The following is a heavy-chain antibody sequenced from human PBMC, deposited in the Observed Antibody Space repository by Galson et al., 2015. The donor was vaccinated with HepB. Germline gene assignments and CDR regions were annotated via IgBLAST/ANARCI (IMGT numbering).Heavy chain of an antibody. V-gene: IGHV3-30*18. CDR3: ANLVFSPAARRRFGMDV. Sequence: LRLSCAASGFTFSSYGMHWVRQAPGKGLEWVAVISFDGSNKYYADSVKGRFTISRDNSKNTLYLQMNSLRADDTAVYYCANLVFSPAARRRFGMDVWGQGTTVTVSS. D-gene: IGHD6-6*01. CDR2: ISFDGSNK. J-gene: IGHJ6*02. CDR1: GFTFSSYG.